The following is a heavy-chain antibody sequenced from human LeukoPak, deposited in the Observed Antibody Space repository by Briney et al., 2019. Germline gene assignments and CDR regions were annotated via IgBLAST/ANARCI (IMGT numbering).Heavy chain of an antibody. J-gene: IGHJ4*02. CDR1: AYSISSGYY. CDR2: IYYSGST. CDR3: PRDGVNYYDISGYDI. V-gene: IGHV4-38-2*02. D-gene: IGHD3-22*01. Sequence: SETLSLTCTVSAYSISSGYYWGWIRQPPGKGLEWIGYIYYSGSTNYNPSLKSRVTISVDTSKNQFSLKLSSVTAADTAVYYCPRDGVNYYDISGYDIWGRGTLVTVSS.